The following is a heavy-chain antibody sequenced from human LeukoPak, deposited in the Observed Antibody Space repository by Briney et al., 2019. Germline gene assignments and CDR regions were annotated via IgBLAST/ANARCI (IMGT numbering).Heavy chain of an antibody. D-gene: IGHD4-17*01. Sequence: SETLSLTCTVSGGSISSSSYYWGWIRQPPGKGLEWIGSIYYSGSTYYNPSLKSRVTISVDTSKNQFSLKLSSVTAADTAVYYCARGRTVYDYWGQGTLVTVSS. J-gene: IGHJ4*02. CDR3: ARGRTVYDY. V-gene: IGHV4-39*07. CDR1: GGSISSSSYY. CDR2: IYYSGST.